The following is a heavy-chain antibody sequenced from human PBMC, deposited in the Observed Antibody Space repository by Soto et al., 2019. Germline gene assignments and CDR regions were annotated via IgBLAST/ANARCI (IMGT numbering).Heavy chain of an antibody. CDR3: NTVLDYFTTWRVC. V-gene: IGHV3-15*01. CDR1: GLSFTNAW. CDR2: IKRKSDGATT. D-gene: IGHD1-1*01. J-gene: IGHJ4*02. Sequence: EVQLVESGGGLVKPGGSLRLSCAASGLSFTNAWSWVRQAPGKGGEWVGHIKRKSDGATTDYAAPVKGRFTISRDDSKDTLYLQMNSLKTDDTAVYYCNTVLDYFTTWRVCGGQGTLVTVSP.